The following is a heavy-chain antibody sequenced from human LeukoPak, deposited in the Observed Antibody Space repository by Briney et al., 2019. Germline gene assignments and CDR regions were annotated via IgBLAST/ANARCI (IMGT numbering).Heavy chain of an antibody. J-gene: IGHJ4*02. Sequence: SETLSLTCTVSGGSISSSSYYWGWIRQPPGKGLEWIGSIYYSGSTNYNPSLKSRVTMSVDTSKNQFSLKLSSVTAADTAVYYCATSYYYDSSGYYYGFDYWGQGTLVTVSS. CDR1: GGSISSSSYY. CDR3: ATSYYYDSSGYYYGFDY. V-gene: IGHV4-39*07. CDR2: IYYSGST. D-gene: IGHD3-22*01.